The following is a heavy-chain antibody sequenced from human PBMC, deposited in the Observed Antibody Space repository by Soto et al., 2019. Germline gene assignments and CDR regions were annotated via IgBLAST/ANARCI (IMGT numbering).Heavy chain of an antibody. J-gene: IGHJ4*02. Sequence: QVQLQESGPGLVKPSETLSLTCTVSGGSMSHYYWSWIRQPPGKGLEWIGYIHYTGSTNYNPYLKSRVTISVDTSKNHFSLKLSSVTAADTAVYYCARHGYNTGPGDYWGQGTLVTVSS. V-gene: IGHV4-59*08. D-gene: IGHD5-12*01. CDR2: IHYTGST. CDR3: ARHGYNTGPGDY. CDR1: GGSMSHYY.